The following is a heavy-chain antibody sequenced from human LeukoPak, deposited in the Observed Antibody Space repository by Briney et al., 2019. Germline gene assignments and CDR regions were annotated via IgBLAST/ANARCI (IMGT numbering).Heavy chain of an antibody. CDR1: GFTFSNYY. V-gene: IGHV3-74*01. CDR3: ARGGYGHNMDV. Sequence: PGGSLRLSCVGSGFTFSNYYMYWVRQAPGKGPVWVSRIKNAGDDPIYADSVKGRFTISRDNAKNTVYLQMNSLRAEDTAVNYCARGGYGHNMDVWGEGTTVTVSS. D-gene: IGHD3-10*01. CDR2: IKNAGDDP. J-gene: IGHJ6*03.